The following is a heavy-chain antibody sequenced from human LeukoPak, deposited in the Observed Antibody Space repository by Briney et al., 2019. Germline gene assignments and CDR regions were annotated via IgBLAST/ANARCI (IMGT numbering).Heavy chain of an antibody. CDR1: EFSVGSNY. CDR2: IYSGGST. CDR3: AREGRKSRGVDIVRKKETGYYYMVV. D-gene: IGHD2-15*01. J-gene: IGHJ6*03. V-gene: IGHV3-66*01. Sequence: GGSLRLSCAASEFSVGSNYMTWVSQAPGKGLEWVSLIYSGGSTYYADSVEGRFTISRDNSKNTLYLQMNSLRAEDTAVYYCAREGRKSRGVDIVRKKETGYYYMVVWGKGTTVTVSS.